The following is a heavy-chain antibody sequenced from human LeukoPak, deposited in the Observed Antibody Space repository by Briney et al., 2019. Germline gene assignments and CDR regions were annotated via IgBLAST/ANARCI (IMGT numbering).Heavy chain of an antibody. V-gene: IGHV4-39*01. CDR1: GGSISSSSYY. Sequence: SETLSLTCTVSGGSISSSSYYWGWIRQPPGKGLERSGSIHYTGSTYNNPSLNSRVTISVDTSKNRFSLKLSSVTAADTAVYYCARHGFLGVRYFIDYWGQGTLVTVSS. CDR2: IHYTGST. D-gene: IGHD3-3*01. J-gene: IGHJ4*02. CDR3: ARHGFLGVRYFIDY.